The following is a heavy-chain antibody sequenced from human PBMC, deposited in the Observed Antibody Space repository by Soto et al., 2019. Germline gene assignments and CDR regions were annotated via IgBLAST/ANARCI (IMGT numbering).Heavy chain of an antibody. V-gene: IGHV4-31*03. D-gene: IGHD1-1*01. Sequence: QVQLQESGPGLVKPSQTLSLTCTVSGGSISSGGYYWSWIRQHPGKGLEWIGYIYYSGSTYYNPSLKSRVTISVDTPKNQFALKLSSVTAADTAVYYCARDKTRTGTNLIFDYWAQGTLVTVAS. J-gene: IGHJ4*02. CDR2: IYYSGST. CDR1: GGSISSGGYY. CDR3: ARDKTRTGTNLIFDY.